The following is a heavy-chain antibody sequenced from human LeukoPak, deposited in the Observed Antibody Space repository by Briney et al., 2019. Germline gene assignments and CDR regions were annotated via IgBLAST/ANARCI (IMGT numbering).Heavy chain of an antibody. CDR2: IKQDGSEK. V-gene: IGHV3-7*01. J-gene: IGHJ6*03. CDR1: GFTFSSYW. D-gene: IGHD2-2*01. CDR3: AREGRYQLLLSPGDYYYYMDV. Sequence: PGGSLRLSCAASGFTFSSYWMSWVRQAPGKGLEWVATIKQDGSEKYYVDSVKGRFSISRDNAKNSLYLQMNSLRAEDTAVYYCAREGRYQLLLSPGDYYYYMDVWGKGTTVTVSS.